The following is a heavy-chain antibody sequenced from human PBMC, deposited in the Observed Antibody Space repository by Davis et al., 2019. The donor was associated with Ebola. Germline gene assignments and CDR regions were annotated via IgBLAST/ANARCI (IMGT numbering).Heavy chain of an antibody. D-gene: IGHD3-3*01. CDR3: AREGRVFALDY. V-gene: IGHV3-48*04. J-gene: IGHJ4*02. CDR2: ISSGRTTV. Sequence: GESLKISCIASGFTFSRYDMNWVRQAPGKGLEWVSYISSGRTTVKYADSVKGRFIISRDNAKNTVYLQMNDLRAEDTAVYYCAREGRVFALDYWGQGALVTVSS. CDR1: GFTFSRYD.